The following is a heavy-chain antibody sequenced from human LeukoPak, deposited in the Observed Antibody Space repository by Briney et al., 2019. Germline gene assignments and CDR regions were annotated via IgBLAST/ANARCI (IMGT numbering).Heavy chain of an antibody. CDR2: IWYDGSNK. J-gene: IGHJ3*01. V-gene: IGHV3-33*01. CDR1: GFTFSHYA. D-gene: IGHD3-10*01. CDR3: ARDVPDSGNYYPDAFDV. Sequence: GGSLRLSCAASGFTFSHYAMHWVRQAPGKGLEWVAVIWYDGSNKYYADSMKGRFTISRDNSKNTLSLQLNSLRAEDTAVYYCARDVPDSGNYYPDAFDVWGQGTMVTVSS.